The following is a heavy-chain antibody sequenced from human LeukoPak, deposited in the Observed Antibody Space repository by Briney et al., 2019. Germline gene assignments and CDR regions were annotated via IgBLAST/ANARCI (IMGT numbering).Heavy chain of an antibody. Sequence: SVKVSCKASGFTFTSSAVQWVRQARGQRLEWIGWIVVGSGNTNYGQKFQERVTITRDMSTSTAYMELSSLRSEDTAVYYCAAGHYCSGGSCSRYFDLWGRGTLVTVSS. D-gene: IGHD2-15*01. CDR2: IVVGSGNT. CDR1: GFTFTSSA. J-gene: IGHJ2*01. V-gene: IGHV1-58*01. CDR3: AAGHYCSGGSCSRYFDL.